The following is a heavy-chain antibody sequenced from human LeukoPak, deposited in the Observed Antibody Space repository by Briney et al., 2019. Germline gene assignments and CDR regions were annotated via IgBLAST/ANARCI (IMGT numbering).Heavy chain of an antibody. J-gene: IGHJ6*03. D-gene: IGHD3-3*01. CDR1: GGSISSGDYY. V-gene: IGHV4-30-4*08. Sequence: PSETLSLTCTVSGGSISSGDYYWSWIRQPPGKGLEWIGYIYYSGSTYYNPSLKSRVTISVDTSKNQFSLKLSSVTAADTAVYYCARSIADYDFWSGYYRSHYMDVWGKGTTVTVSS. CDR3: ARSIADYDFWSGYYRSHYMDV. CDR2: IYYSGST.